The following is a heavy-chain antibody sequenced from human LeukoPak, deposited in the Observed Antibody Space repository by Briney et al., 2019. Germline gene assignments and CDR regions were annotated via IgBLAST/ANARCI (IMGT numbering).Heavy chain of an antibody. Sequence: GGSLRLSCAASGVTVSNNYMAWVRQAPGKGLEWVSVVYGAGSTYYADSVKGRFTISRDNAKNSLYLQMNSLRAEDTAVYYCARNPQQLVRAYYGMDVWGQGTTVTVSS. CDR2: VYGAGST. J-gene: IGHJ6*02. D-gene: IGHD6-13*01. CDR1: GVTVSNNY. CDR3: ARNPQQLVRAYYGMDV. V-gene: IGHV3-66*01.